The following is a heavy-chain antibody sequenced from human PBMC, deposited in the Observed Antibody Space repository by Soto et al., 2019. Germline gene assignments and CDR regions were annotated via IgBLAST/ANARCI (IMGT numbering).Heavy chain of an antibody. J-gene: IGHJ6*02. CDR3: ARDKAGTTLNYYFGMHV. D-gene: IGHD1-7*01. Sequence: NPSETLSLTCTVSGGPISGYFWSWIRQPPGKGLEWIGYTHYSGSGIYNPSLKSRVTISVDTSKNQFSLKLNSVTSADTALYFCARDKAGTTLNYYFGMHVWGPGTTVTVSS. CDR1: GGPISGYF. CDR2: THYSGSG. V-gene: IGHV4-59*01.